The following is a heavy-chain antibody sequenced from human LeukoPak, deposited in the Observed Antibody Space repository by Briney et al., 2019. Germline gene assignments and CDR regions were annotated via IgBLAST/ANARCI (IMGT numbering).Heavy chain of an antibody. D-gene: IGHD6-13*01. J-gene: IGHJ3*02. CDR3: ARVSRASDSSSWLVWAFDI. V-gene: IGHV4-59*01. CDR1: GGSISSYY. CDR2: IYYSGST. Sequence: SETLCLTCTVSGGSISSYYWSWIRQPPGKGLEWIGYIYYSGSTNYNPSLKSRVTISVDTSKNQFSLKLSSVTAADTAVYYCARVSRASDSSSWLVWAFDIWGQGTMVTVSS.